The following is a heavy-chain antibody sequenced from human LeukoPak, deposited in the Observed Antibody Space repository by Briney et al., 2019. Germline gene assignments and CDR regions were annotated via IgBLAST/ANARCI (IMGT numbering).Heavy chain of an antibody. Sequence: GRSLRLSCAASGFIFSDYAIHWVRQAPGKGLEWVAVIWNDGSNTYYGDSVKGLFTISRDNSKNTVYLQMNSLRAEDTAVYYCARDGPHYDLDVWGQGTTVTVSS. D-gene: IGHD3-3*01. J-gene: IGHJ6*02. V-gene: IGHV3-33*01. CDR1: GFIFSDYA. CDR3: ARDGPHYDLDV. CDR2: IWNDGSNT.